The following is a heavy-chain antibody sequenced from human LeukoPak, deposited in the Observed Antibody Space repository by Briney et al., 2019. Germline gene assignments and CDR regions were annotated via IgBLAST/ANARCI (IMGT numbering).Heavy chain of an antibody. V-gene: IGHV3-30-3*01. D-gene: IGHD6-19*01. J-gene: IGHJ4*02. CDR3: ARDGGIAVSGGFDH. CDR1: GFTFSSYA. CDR2: ISIDGSQK. Sequence: GGSLRLSCSASGFTFSSYAMHWVRQAPGKGLEWVAVISIDGSQKHYADSVKGRFTISRDNSKNTLFLQMNSLRPEDTAVYYCARDGGIAVSGGFDHWGQGTLVTVSS.